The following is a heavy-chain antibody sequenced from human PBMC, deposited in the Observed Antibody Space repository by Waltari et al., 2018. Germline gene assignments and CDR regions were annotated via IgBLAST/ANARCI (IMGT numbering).Heavy chain of an antibody. CDR3: AREGDDSSGYDAFDI. J-gene: IGHJ3*02. D-gene: IGHD3-22*01. CDR2: IYYSGRT. CDR1: GGSISSYY. V-gene: IGHV4-59*01. Sequence: QVQLQESGPGLVKPSETLSLTCTVSGGSISSYYWSWIRQPPGKGLEWIGYIYYSGRTNYNPSLKSRVTISVDTSKNQFSLKLSSVTAADTAVYYCAREGDDSSGYDAFDIWGQGTMVTVSS.